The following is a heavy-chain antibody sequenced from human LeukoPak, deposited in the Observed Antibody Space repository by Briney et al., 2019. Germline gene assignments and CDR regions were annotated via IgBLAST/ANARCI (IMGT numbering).Heavy chain of an antibody. V-gene: IGHV1-24*01. CDR1: GYTLTELS. CDR2: FDPEDGET. CDR3: ATQYCSSTSCYAGFHY. Sequence: ASVNLSCTVSGYTLTELSMHWVRQAPGKGLEWMGGFDPEDGETIYAQKFQGRVTMTEDTSTDTAYMELSSLRSEDTAVYYCATQYCSSTSCYAGFHYWGQGTLVTVSS. J-gene: IGHJ4*02. D-gene: IGHD2-2*01.